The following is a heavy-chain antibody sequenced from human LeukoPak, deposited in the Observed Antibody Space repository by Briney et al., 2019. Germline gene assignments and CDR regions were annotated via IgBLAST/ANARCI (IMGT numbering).Heavy chain of an antibody. CDR3: AKAPQLLGDFDY. J-gene: IGHJ4*02. CDR2: IRSDGSNK. Sequence: GGSLRLSCAGSGFSFSSYGMHWVRQAPGKGLEWMAFIRSDGSNKYYADSVKGRFTISRDNAKNSLYLQMNSLRAEDTAVYYCAKAPQLLGDFDYWGQGTLVTVSS. V-gene: IGHV3-30*02. D-gene: IGHD2-2*01. CDR1: GFSFSSYG.